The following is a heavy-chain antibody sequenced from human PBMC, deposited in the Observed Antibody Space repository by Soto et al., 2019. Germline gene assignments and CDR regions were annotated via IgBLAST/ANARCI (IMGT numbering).Heavy chain of an antibody. J-gene: IGHJ3*02. CDR2: ISSSSSYI. CDR3: ARDPPGIAAAGRAFDI. Sequence: GGSLRLSCAASGFTFSSYSMNWVRQAPGKGLEWVSSISSSSSYIYYADSVKGRFTISRDNAKNSLYLQMNSLRAEDTAVYYCARDPPGIAAAGRAFDIWGQGTMVTVSS. V-gene: IGHV3-21*01. D-gene: IGHD6-13*01. CDR1: GFTFSSYS.